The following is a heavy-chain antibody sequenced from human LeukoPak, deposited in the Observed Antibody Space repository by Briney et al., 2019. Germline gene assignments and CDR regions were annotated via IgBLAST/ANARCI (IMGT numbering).Heavy chain of an antibody. CDR2: IYYSGST. D-gene: IGHD3-3*01. Sequence: PSETLSLTGTVSGGSISSSSYYWGWIRQPPGKGLEWIGSIYYSGSTYYNPSLKSRVTISVDTSKNQFSLKLSSVTAADTAVYYCASQVPGDFWSGYYYYYYYMDVWGKGTTVTVSS. CDR1: GGSISSSSYY. CDR3: ASQVPGDFWSGYYYYYYYMDV. J-gene: IGHJ6*03. V-gene: IGHV4-39*07.